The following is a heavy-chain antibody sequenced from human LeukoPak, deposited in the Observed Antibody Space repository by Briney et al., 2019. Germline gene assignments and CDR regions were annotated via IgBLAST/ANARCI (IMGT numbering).Heavy chain of an antibody. J-gene: IGHJ4*02. V-gene: IGHV3-64D*06. CDR1: GFTFSRYA. D-gene: IGHD3-10*01. CDR2: ISSNGGST. CDR3: VKDSSSGSYFDY. Sequence: PGGSLRLSCSASGFTFSRYAMHWVRQAPGEGLEYVSSISSNGGSTYYADSVKGRFTISRDNSRNKLHFQMSSLRVEDTAVYYCVKDSSSGSYFDYWGQGTLVTVSS.